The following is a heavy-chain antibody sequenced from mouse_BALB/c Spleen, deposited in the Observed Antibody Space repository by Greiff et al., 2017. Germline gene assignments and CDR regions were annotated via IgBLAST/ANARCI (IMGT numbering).Heavy chain of an antibody. CDR1: GFTFSSYA. CDR2: ISSGGSYT. V-gene: IGHV5-9-4*01. CDR3: ARDKKDYGSYAMDY. J-gene: IGHJ4*01. Sequence: EVKLMESGGGLVKPGGSLKLSCAASGFTFSSYAMSWVRQSPEKRLEWVAEISSGGSYTYYPDTVTGRFTISRDNAKNTLYLEMSSLRSEDTAMYYCARDKKDYGSYAMDYWGQGTSVTVSS. D-gene: IGHD1-2*01.